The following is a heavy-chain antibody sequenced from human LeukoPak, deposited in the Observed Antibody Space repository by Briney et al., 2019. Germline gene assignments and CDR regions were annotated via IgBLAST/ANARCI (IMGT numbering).Heavy chain of an antibody. J-gene: IGHJ6*03. V-gene: IGHV3-20*04. CDR2: INWNGGST. D-gene: IGHD6-19*01. CDR1: GFTFDDYG. CDR3: AKPPTVAGYYYYYMDV. Sequence: GGSLRLSCAASGFTFDDYGMSWVRQAPGKGLEWVSGINWNGGSTGYADSVKGRFTISRDNSKNTLYLQMNSLRAEDTAVYYCAKPPTVAGYYYYYMDVWGKGTTVTVSS.